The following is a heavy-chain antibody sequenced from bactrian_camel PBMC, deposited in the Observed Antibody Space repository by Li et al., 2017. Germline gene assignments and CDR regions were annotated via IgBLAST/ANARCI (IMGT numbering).Heavy chain of an antibody. CDR1: GYTYSSVC. V-gene: IGHV3S1*01. Sequence: HVQLVESGGGSVQAGGSLRLSCAASGYTYSSVCMGWYRQAPGKEREGVAAICTAGGSSTYYADSVKGRFTISHDNAKNTLYLQMNSLKPEDTAMLYCAATLLGRTRLYSPLQLWEYVYWGRGTQVTVS. CDR2: ICTAGGSST. D-gene: IGHD2*01. CDR3: AATLLGRTRLYSPLQLWEYVY. J-gene: IGHJ4*01.